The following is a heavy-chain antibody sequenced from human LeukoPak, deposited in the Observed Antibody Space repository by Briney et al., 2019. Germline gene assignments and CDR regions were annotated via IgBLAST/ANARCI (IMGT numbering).Heavy chain of an antibody. V-gene: IGHV1-18*01. CDR2: ISAYNGNT. D-gene: IGHD3-22*01. J-gene: IGHJ3*02. CDR1: GYTFTSYG. Sequence: ASVTVSCTASGYTFTSYGISWVRQAPGQGLEWMGWISAYNGNTNYAQKLQGRVTLTRDTSTTTVYMEVTSLRSDDTAVYYCAREEMMVILALDMRGQGTMVTVSS. CDR3: AREEMMVILALDM.